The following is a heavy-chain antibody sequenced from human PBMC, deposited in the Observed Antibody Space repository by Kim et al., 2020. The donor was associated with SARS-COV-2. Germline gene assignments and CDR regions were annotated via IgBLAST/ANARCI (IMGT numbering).Heavy chain of an antibody. CDR1: GFTFTSSA. Sequence: SVKVSCKASGFTFTSSAMQWVRQARGQRLEWIGWIVVGSGNTNYAQKFQERVTITRDMSTSTAYMELSSLRSEDTAVYYCAAESIAAAGDYYYYYYGMDVWGQGTTVTVSS. CDR2: IVVGSGNT. D-gene: IGHD6-13*01. CDR3: AAESIAAAGDYYYYYYGMDV. J-gene: IGHJ6*02. V-gene: IGHV1-58*02.